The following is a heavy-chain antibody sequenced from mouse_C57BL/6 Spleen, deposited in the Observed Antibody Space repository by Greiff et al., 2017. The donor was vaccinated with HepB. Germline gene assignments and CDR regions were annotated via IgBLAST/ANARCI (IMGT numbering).Heavy chain of an antibody. CDR2: ISDGGSYT. J-gene: IGHJ2*01. Sequence: DVMLVESGGGLVKPGGSLKLSCAASGFTFSSYAMSWVRQTPGKRLEWVATISDGGSYTYYPDNVKGRFTISRDNAKNNLYLQMSHLKSEDTAMYYCARDTPTVNYFDYWGQGTTLTVSS. CDR1: GFTFSSYA. CDR3: ARDTPTVNYFDY. V-gene: IGHV5-4*01. D-gene: IGHD1-1*01.